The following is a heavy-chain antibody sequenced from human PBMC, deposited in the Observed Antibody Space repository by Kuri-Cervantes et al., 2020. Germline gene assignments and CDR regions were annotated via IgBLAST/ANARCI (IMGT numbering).Heavy chain of an antibody. J-gene: IGHJ4*02. V-gene: IGHV4-39*07. CDR3: ARSITMVRGRPPRFDY. CDR2: IYYSGST. D-gene: IGHD3-10*01. Sequence: GSLRLSCTVSGGSISSSSYYWGWIRQPPGKGLEWIGSIYYSGSTYYNPSLKSRVTISVDTSKNQFSLKLSSVTAADTAVYYCARSITMVRGRPPRFDYWGQGTLVTVSS. CDR1: GGSISSSSYY.